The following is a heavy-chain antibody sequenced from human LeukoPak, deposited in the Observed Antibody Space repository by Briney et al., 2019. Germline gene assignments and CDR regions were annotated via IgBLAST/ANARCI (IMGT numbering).Heavy chain of an antibody. V-gene: IGHV4-59*01. D-gene: IGHD3-10*01. CDR2: IHYTGRT. Sequence: PSETLSLTCAVYGGSFSGYYWSWIRQPPGKGLECIGYIHYTGRTNYNPSLKSRVTISVDTSKNQFSLKLSSVTAADTAIYYCARGGYYGSGNDFRFDPWGQGTLVTVSS. CDR1: GGSFSGYY. J-gene: IGHJ5*02. CDR3: ARGGYYGSGNDFRFDP.